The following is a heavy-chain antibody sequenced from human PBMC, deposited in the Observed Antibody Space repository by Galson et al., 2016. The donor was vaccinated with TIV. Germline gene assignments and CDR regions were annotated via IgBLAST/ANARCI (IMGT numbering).Heavy chain of an antibody. CDR3: SRGGHYALDV. D-gene: IGHD3-16*01. V-gene: IGHV1-69*13. CDR2: VIPLSGT. CDR1: GNMFTSDY. J-gene: IGHJ6*02. Sequence: SVKVSCKASGNMFTSDYMHWVRQAPGQGLEWMGGVIPLSGTTYARKFRDRLTITVDESTKTTYMDLSNLRSDDTAEYYCSRGGHYALDVWGQGATVIVSS.